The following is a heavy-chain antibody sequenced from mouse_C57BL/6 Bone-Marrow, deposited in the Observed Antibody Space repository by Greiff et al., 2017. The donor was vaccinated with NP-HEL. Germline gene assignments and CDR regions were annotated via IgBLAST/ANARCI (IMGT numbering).Heavy chain of an antibody. Sequence: EVKLVESGGGLVQSGRSLRLSCATSGFTFSDFYMEWVRQAPGKGLEWIAASRNKANDYTTEYSASVKGRFIVSRDTSQSILYLQMHALRAEDTAIYYCARDGLDWYFDVWGTGTTVTVSS. CDR1: GFTFSDFY. CDR3: ARDGLDWYFDV. D-gene: IGHD4-1*01. J-gene: IGHJ1*03. CDR2: SRNKANDYTT. V-gene: IGHV7-1*01.